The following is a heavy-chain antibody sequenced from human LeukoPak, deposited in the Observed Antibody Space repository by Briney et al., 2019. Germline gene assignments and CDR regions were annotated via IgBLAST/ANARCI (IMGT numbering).Heavy chain of an antibody. J-gene: IGHJ4*02. CDR1: GGSISSYS. Sequence: SETLSLTCSVSGGSISSYSWSWIRLPAGKGLEWIGRISTSGSTDYNPSLKSQLTISLDTSTNRFSLKLNSVTAADTAVYYCARQQLKTMDSFDSWGQGTLVTVSS. D-gene: IGHD4/OR15-4a*01. V-gene: IGHV4-4*07. CDR2: ISTSGST. CDR3: ARQQLKTMDSFDS.